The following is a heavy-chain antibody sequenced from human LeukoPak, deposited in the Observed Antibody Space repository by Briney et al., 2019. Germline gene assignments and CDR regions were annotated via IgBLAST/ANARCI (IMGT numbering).Heavy chain of an antibody. CDR2: INHSGST. Sequence: PSETLSLTCAVYGGSFSGYYWSWIRQPPGKGLEWIGEINHSGSTNYNPSLKSRVTISVDTSKNQFSLKLSSVTAADTAVYYCAREEVDGGIVVVPGYRRNSRAFDIWGQGTMVTVSS. CDR1: GGSFSGYY. CDR3: AREEVDGGIVVVPGYRRNSRAFDI. V-gene: IGHV4-34*01. J-gene: IGHJ3*02. D-gene: IGHD2-2*01.